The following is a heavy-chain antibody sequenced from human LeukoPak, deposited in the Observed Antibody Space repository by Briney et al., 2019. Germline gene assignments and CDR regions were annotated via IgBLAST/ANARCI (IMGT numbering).Heavy chain of an antibody. CDR3: AKGGTESYHYYGMDV. V-gene: IGHV3-23*01. J-gene: IGHJ6*02. CDR2: SSGSGGIT. D-gene: IGHD1-26*01. Sequence: TGGSLRLSCEASGFTFSRYAMIWVRQAPGKGLEWVSGSSGSGGITSYADSVKGRSTISRDNSKNTLYLQMKSLRAEDTALYYCAKGGTESYHYYGMDVWGQGTTVTVSS. CDR1: GFTFSRYA.